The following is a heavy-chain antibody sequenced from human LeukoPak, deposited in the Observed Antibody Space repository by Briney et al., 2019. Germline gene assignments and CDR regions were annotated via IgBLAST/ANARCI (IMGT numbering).Heavy chain of an antibody. V-gene: IGHV3-23*01. D-gene: IGHD2-2*01. Sequence: HPGGSLRLSCAASGFTFSNYAMNWVRQAPGKGLEWVSVISGSGDSTYYADSVKGRFTISRDNSKNTLYLQMNSLRAEDTAVYYCAKDCDILGYCSSTLLDYWGQGTLVTVSS. CDR1: GFTFSNYA. J-gene: IGHJ4*02. CDR3: AKDCDILGYCSSTLLDY. CDR2: ISGSGDST.